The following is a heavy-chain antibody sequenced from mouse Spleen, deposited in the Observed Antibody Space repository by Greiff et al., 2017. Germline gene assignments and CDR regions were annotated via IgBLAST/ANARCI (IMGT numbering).Heavy chain of an antibody. V-gene: IGHV1-55*01. D-gene: IGHD4-1*01. Sequence: QVQLQQPGAELVKPGASVKMSCKASGYTFTSYWITWVKQRPGQGLEWIGDIYPGSGSTNYNEKFKSKATLTVDTSSSTAYMQLSSLTSEDSAVYYCARELGRDWYFDVWGAGTTVTVSS. CDR2: IYPGSGST. CDR1: GYTFTSYW. CDR3: ARELGRDWYFDV. J-gene: IGHJ1*01.